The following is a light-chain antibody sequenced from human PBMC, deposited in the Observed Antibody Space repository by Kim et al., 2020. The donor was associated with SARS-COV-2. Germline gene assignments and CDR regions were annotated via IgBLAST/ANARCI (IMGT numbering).Light chain of an antibody. CDR1: QDISSY. J-gene: IGKJ5*01. CDR3: QQYNSYPVT. V-gene: IGKV1-13*02. CDR2: DVS. Sequence: AIQLTQSPSSLSASVGDRVTITCRASQDISSYLAWYQQKPGKAPNLLIYDVSSLESGVPSRFSGSGSGTDFTLTISSLQPEDFSTYYCQQYNSYPVTFGQGTRLEIK.